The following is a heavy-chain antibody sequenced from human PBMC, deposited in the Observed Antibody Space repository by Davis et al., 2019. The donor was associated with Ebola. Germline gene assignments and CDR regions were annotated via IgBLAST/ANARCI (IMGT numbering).Heavy chain of an antibody. J-gene: IGHJ6*02. D-gene: IGHD3-22*01. CDR3: ARVGSSDYPLYYYYGMDV. Sequence: GESLKISCAASGFTFSSYEMNWVRQAPGKGLEWVSYISSSGSTIYYADSVKGRFTISRDNAKNSLYLQMNSLRAEDTAVYYCARVGSSDYPLYYYYGMDVWGQGTTVTVSS. CDR2: ISSSGSTI. CDR1: GFTFSSYE. V-gene: IGHV3-48*03.